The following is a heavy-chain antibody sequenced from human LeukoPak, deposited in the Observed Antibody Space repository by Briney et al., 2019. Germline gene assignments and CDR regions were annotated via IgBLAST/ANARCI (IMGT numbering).Heavy chain of an antibody. CDR3: ARGHYGSGIHQGAFDT. D-gene: IGHD3-10*01. Sequence: GGSLRLSCAASRFTFSSYSMNWVRPAAGKGLGWVSYIRSSSSTIYYADSVKGRFTISRDNAKNSLYLQMNSLRDEDTAVCYCARGHYGSGIHQGAFDTWGQGTIVTVSS. CDR2: IRSSSSTI. CDR1: RFTFSSYS. J-gene: IGHJ3*02. V-gene: IGHV3-48*02.